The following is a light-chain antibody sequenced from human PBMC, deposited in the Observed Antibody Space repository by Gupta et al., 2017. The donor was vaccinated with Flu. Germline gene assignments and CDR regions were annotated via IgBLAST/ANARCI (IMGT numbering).Light chain of an antibody. V-gene: IGKV3-15*01. Sequence: RATLSCRASQRVSSNLAWYQQSPGQAPRLLIYGASTRATGIPARFSGSGSGTEFTLTISTLQSEDFAVYYCQQYNNWPPMFTFGQGTKLEIK. CDR1: QRVSSN. CDR2: GAS. J-gene: IGKJ2*01. CDR3: QQYNNWPPMFT.